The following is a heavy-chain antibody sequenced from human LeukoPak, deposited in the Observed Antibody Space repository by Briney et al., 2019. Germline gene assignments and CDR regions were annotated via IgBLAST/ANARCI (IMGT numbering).Heavy chain of an antibody. CDR1: GFTFSSYA. Sequence: PGGSLRLSCAASGFTFSSYAMSWVRQAPGKGLEWVSYISSDSSTIYYADSMKGRFTISRDNAKNSLYLQMNSLSAEDTAVYYCAKAPLRGFWSGLYFDYWGQGTLVTVSS. CDR3: AKAPLRGFWSGLYFDY. CDR2: ISSDSSTI. D-gene: IGHD3-3*01. J-gene: IGHJ4*02. V-gene: IGHV3-48*01.